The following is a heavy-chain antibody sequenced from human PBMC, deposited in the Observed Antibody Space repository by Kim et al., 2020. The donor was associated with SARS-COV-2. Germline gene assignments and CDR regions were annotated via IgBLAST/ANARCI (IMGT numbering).Heavy chain of an antibody. D-gene: IGHD2-8*01. Sequence: RGSLRLSCAASGFIFSPYGMNWVRQSPGKGLEWVSYISGGSDTIYYAGSVKGRFIISRDNAKNSLFLQMTSLTDEDTAIYYCAKGTNTGHYFDYWGQGTLVTVSS. J-gene: IGHJ4*02. V-gene: IGHV3-48*02. CDR2: ISGGSDTI. CDR1: GFIFSPYG. CDR3: AKGTNTGHYFDY.